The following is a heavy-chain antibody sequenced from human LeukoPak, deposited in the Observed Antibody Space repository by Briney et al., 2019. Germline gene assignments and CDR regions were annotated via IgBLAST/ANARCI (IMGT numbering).Heavy chain of an antibody. Sequence: SETLSLTCTVSGGSISNSSYYWGWIRQPPGKGLEWIGSIYYSGSTYYNPSLKSRVTISVDTSKNQFSLKLSSVTAADTAVYYCARHTALGSGYDYLDYWGQGTLVTVSS. CDR2: IYYSGST. CDR1: GGSISNSSYY. J-gene: IGHJ4*02. V-gene: IGHV4-39*01. CDR3: ARHTALGSGYDYLDY. D-gene: IGHD5-12*01.